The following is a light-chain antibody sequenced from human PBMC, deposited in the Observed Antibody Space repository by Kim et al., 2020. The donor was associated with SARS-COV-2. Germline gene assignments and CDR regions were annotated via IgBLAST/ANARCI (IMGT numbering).Light chain of an antibody. CDR1: VLAKKY. Sequence: SVSPGQTARFTCSGDVLAKKYARWFQQKPGQAPVLVIYKDSERPSGIPERFSGSSSGTTVTLTISGAQVEDEADYYCYSAADNNWVFGGGTQLTVL. CDR2: KDS. V-gene: IGLV3-27*01. CDR3: YSAADNNWV. J-gene: IGLJ3*02.